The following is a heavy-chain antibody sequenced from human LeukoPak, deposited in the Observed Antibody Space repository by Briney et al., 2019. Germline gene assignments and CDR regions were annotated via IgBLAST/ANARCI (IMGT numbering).Heavy chain of an antibody. Sequence: GASVKVSCKASGYTFINNWMHWVRQAPGQGLEWVGWISAYNGNTNYAQKLQGRVTMTTDTSTSTAYMDLRSLRSDDTAVYYCARGGRAYFDYWGQGTLVTVSS. CDR1: GYTFINNW. CDR2: ISAYNGNT. CDR3: ARGGRAYFDY. J-gene: IGHJ4*02. D-gene: IGHD1-26*01. V-gene: IGHV1-18*04.